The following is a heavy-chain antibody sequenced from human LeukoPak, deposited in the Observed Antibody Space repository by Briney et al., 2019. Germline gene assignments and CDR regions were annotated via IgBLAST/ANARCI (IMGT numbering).Heavy chain of an antibody. Sequence: SVTVSCTASGGTFSSYAISWVRQAPGQGLEWMGGIIPIFGTANYAQKFQGRVTITADESTSTAYMELSSLRSEDTAVYYCARPMAVAGTDYYYYGMDVWGQGTTVTVSS. D-gene: IGHD6-19*01. CDR3: ARPMAVAGTDYYYYGMDV. J-gene: IGHJ6*02. CDR2: IIPIFGTA. CDR1: GGTFSSYA. V-gene: IGHV1-69*13.